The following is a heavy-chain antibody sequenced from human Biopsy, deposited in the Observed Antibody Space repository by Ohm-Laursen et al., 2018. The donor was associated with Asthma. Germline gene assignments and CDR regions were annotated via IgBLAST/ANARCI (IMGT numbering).Heavy chain of an antibody. D-gene: IGHD2-2*01. CDR2: INSVFGTT. CDR1: GGTFNTYV. V-gene: IGHV1-69*01. Sequence: SSVKVSCKSLGGTFNTYVIGWVQQAPGQGLEWMGGINSVFGTTTYPQKFQDRVTITADDSTSTVYMELSSLRSEDTAVYYCARKAGYCISRPCYSLDFWGQGTLVTVSS. J-gene: IGHJ4*01. CDR3: ARKAGYCISRPCYSLDF.